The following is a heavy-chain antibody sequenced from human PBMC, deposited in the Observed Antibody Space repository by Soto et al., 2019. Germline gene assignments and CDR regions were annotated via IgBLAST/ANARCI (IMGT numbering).Heavy chain of an antibody. CDR2: IKQDGSEK. D-gene: IGHD2-15*01. Sequence: HPGGSLRLSCAASGFTFSSYWMSWVRQAPGKGLKWVANIKQDGSEKYYVDSVKGRFTISRDNAKNSLFLQMNSLRAEDTAVYYCAGEYCGGGSCYRYFQHWGQGTLVTVSS. CDR1: GFTFSSYW. CDR3: AGEYCGGGSCYRYFQH. V-gene: IGHV3-7*01. J-gene: IGHJ1*01.